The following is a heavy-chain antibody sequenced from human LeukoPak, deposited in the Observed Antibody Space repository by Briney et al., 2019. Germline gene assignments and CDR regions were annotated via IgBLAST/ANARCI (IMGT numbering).Heavy chain of an antibody. CDR2: ITWNSGRI. CDR1: GFTFDDYA. J-gene: IGHJ4*02. CDR3: AKGLTTVTAYSDY. V-gene: IGHV3-9*01. Sequence: GGSLRLSCAASGFTFDDYAMHWVRQAPGKGLEWVSGITWNSGRIGYADSVKGRFTISRDNAKNSLYLQMNSLRAEDTALYYCAKGLTTVTAYSDYWGQGTLVTVSS. D-gene: IGHD4-17*01.